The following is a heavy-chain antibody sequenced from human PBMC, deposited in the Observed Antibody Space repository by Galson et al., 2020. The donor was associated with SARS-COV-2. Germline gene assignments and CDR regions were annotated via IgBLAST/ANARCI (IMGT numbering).Heavy chain of an antibody. CDR1: GGSISSSSYY. Sequence: SETLSLTCTVSGGSISSSSYYWGWIRQPPGKGLEWIGSIYYSGSTYYNPSLKSRVTISVDTSKNQSSLKLSSVTAADTAVYYCARQFIYCSGGSGYSGWFDPWGQGTLVTVSS. CDR2: IYYSGST. J-gene: IGHJ5*02. V-gene: IGHV4-39*01. CDR3: ARQFIYCSGGSGYSGWFDP. D-gene: IGHD2-15*01.